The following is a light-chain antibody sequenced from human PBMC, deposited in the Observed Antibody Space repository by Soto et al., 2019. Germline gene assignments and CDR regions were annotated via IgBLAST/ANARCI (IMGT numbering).Light chain of an antibody. V-gene: IGLV2-14*01. CDR2: EVI. Sequence: QSVLTQPASVSGSPGQSITISCTGTSSDVGGYNFVSWYQQSPGKAPRLMIYEVIYRPSGVPDRFSGSKSGTSASLAISGLRSEDEADYYCAAWDDSLRVFGTGTKLTVL. CDR1: SSDVGGYNF. J-gene: IGLJ1*01. CDR3: AAWDDSLRV.